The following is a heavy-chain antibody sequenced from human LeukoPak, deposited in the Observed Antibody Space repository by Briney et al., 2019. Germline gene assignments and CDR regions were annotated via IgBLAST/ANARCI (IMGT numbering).Heavy chain of an antibody. CDR2: IYSGGAT. CDR3: ARAAYSSTWYSRYFDL. Sequence: GGSLRLSCAASGFTVSRNYMSWVRQAPGKGLEWVSLIYSGGATDYADSVEGRFTISRENAKNSLYLQMNSLRAGDTAVYYCARAAYSSTWYSRYFDLWGRGTLVTVSS. CDR1: GFTVSRNY. D-gene: IGHD6-13*01. V-gene: IGHV3-66*01. J-gene: IGHJ2*01.